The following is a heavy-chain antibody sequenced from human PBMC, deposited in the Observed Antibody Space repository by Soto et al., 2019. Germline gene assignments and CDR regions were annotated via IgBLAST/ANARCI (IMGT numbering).Heavy chain of an antibody. CDR3: ARDRYSGYDYHYYGMDV. CDR1: GFTFSSYA. J-gene: IGHJ6*02. V-gene: IGHV3-30-3*01. CDR2: ISYDGSNK. D-gene: IGHD5-12*01. Sequence: GGSLRLSCEASGFTFSSYAMHWVRQAPGKGLEWVAVISYDGSNKYYADSVKGRFTISRDNPKNTPYLQMNSLRAEDTAVYYCARDRYSGYDYHYYGMDVWGQGTTVTVSS.